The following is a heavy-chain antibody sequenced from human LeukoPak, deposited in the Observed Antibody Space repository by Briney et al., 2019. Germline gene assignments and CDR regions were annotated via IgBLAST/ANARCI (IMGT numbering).Heavy chain of an antibody. Sequence: SETLSLTCTVSGGSISSYYWSWIRQPPGKGLEWIGYIYYSGSTNYNPSLKSRVTISVDTSKNQFSLKLSSVTAADTAVYYCARARVAAAGNWFDPWGQGTLVTVSS. V-gene: IGHV4-59*01. J-gene: IGHJ5*02. CDR3: ARARVAAAGNWFDP. D-gene: IGHD6-13*01. CDR2: IYYSGST. CDR1: GGSISSYY.